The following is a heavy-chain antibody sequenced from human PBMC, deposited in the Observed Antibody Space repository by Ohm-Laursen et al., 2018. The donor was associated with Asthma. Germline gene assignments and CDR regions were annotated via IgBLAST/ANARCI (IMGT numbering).Heavy chain of an antibody. J-gene: IGHJ1*01. CDR2: IYSGGST. Sequence: SLRLSCSASGFTVSSNYMSWVRQAPGKGLEWVSVIYSGGSTYYADSVKGRFTTSRDNARNSVYLQMNSLRAEDTALYYCARIGPEWELPGREYSLHHWGEGTLVTVSS. CDR3: ARIGPEWELPGREYSLHH. CDR1: GFTVSSNY. V-gene: IGHV3-53*01. D-gene: IGHD1-26*01.